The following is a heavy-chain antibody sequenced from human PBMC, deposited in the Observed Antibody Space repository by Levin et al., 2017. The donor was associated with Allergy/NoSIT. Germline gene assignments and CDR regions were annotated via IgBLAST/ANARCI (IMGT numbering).Heavy chain of an antibody. J-gene: IGHJ4*02. Sequence: GESLKISCAASGFTFSDYSMSWVRQAPGKGLEWVSYNSSSSSLIHYADSVKGRFTISRDNAKKSLYLQVNSLSAEDTAVYYCARVIYSGSYRFHDWGQGTLVTVSS. CDR3: ARVIYSGSYRFHD. V-gene: IGHV3-48*01. CDR1: GFTFSDYS. CDR2: NSSSSSLI. D-gene: IGHD1-26*01.